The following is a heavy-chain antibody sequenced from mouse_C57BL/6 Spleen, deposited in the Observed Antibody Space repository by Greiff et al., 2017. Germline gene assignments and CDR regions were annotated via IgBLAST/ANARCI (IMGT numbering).Heavy chain of an antibody. CDR3: ARDGDYGRRLDY. Sequence: EVQLVESGGGLVKPGGSLKLSCAASGFTFSSYAMSWVRQTPEKRLEWVATISDGGSYTYYPDNVKGRFTIARDNAKNNLYLQMSHLKSEDTAMYYCARDGDYGRRLDYWGQGTTLTVSS. D-gene: IGHD1-1*01. J-gene: IGHJ2*01. V-gene: IGHV5-4*01. CDR2: ISDGGSYT. CDR1: GFTFSSYA.